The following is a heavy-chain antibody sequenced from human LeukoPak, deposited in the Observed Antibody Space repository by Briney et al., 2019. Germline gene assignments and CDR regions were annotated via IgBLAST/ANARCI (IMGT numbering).Heavy chain of an antibody. D-gene: IGHD3-9*01. J-gene: IGHJ4*02. CDR3: TTDKYYDILTGPL. Sequence: PGGSLRLSCAASGFTFSSYWMHWVRQAPGKGLVWVSRINSDGSSTSYADSVKGRFTISRDNAKNTLYLQMNSLRAEDTAVYYCTTDKYYDILTGPLWGQGTLVTVSS. CDR1: GFTFSSYW. CDR2: INSDGSST. V-gene: IGHV3-74*01.